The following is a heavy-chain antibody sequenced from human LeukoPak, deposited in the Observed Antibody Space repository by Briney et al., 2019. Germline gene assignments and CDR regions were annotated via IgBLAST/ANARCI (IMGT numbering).Heavy chain of an antibody. D-gene: IGHD3/OR15-3a*01. CDR1: GFTFRDYG. J-gene: IGHJ4*02. V-gene: IGHV3-30*02. CDR3: ARAGLGGFDY. CDR2: IRYDGSDK. Sequence: GGSLRLSCAASGFTFRDYGLHWVRQAPGKGLEWVAFIRYDGSDKKHADSVKGRFTISRDNSKNILYLEMNSLRAEDTAVYYCARAGLGGFDYWGQGTLVTVSS.